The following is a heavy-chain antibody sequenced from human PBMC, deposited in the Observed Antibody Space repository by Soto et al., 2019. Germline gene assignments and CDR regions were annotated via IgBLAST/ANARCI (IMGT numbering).Heavy chain of an antibody. D-gene: IGHD3-22*01. CDR2: ISADDGRT. CDR3: ARDYYDDRYDVVDV. V-gene: IGHV1-18*01. J-gene: IGHJ3*01. CDR1: GYTFSSYG. Sequence: QVQLVQSGGEVKNPGASVKVSCKASGYTFSSYGISWVRQAPGQGLEWMGWISADDGRTNYAQSLQGRVTVTRDKSTNTVYMELMSLRTDDTAVYFGARDYYDDRYDVVDVWGQGTVVTVSS.